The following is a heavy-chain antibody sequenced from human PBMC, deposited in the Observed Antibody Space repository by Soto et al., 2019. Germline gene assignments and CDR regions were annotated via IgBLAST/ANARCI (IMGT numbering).Heavy chain of an antibody. Sequence: SETLSLTCTVSGGSIVSGSYYWSWIRRHPGKGLEWIGYISYSGSTYYNPSLKSRVNLSVDASKNQFSLKLSSVTAADTAVYYCARGVPPYYAILTGYPSPFWDNWGQGTLVTVSS. CDR1: GGSIVSGSYY. CDR3: ARGVPPYYAILTGYPSPFWDN. D-gene: IGHD3-9*01. J-gene: IGHJ4*02. CDR2: ISYSGST. V-gene: IGHV4-31*03.